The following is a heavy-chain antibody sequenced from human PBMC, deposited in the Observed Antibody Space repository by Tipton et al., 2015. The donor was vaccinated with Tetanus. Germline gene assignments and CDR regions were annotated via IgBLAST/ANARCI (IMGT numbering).Heavy chain of an antibody. CDR1: GGSFSGYY. J-gene: IGHJ3*02. CDR2: INHSGGT. D-gene: IGHD3-3*01. V-gene: IGHV4-34*01. Sequence: TLSLTCAVYGGSFSGYYWSWIRQPPGKGLEWIGEINHSGGTNYNPSLKSRVTISVDTSKNQFSLKLSSVTAADTAVYYCASARITIFGVVIMADAFDIWGQGTMVTVSS. CDR3: ASARITIFGVVIMADAFDI.